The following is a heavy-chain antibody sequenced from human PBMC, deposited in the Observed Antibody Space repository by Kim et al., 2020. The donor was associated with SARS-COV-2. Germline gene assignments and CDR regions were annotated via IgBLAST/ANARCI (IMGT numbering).Heavy chain of an antibody. CDR3: AKGVEYQLLPFDY. D-gene: IGHD2-2*01. Sequence: GGSLRLSCAVSGFTFSSYAMTWVRQAPGRGLEWVSGISASGGSTYYADSVKGRFTISRDSSKNTLYLQMNSLRAEDTAVYYCAKGVEYQLLPFDYWGQGTLVTVSS. CDR2: ISASGGST. J-gene: IGHJ4*02. V-gene: IGHV3-23*01. CDR1: GFTFSSYA.